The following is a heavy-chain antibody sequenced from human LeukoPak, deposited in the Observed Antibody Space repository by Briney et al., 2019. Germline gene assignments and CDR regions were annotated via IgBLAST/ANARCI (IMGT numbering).Heavy chain of an antibody. CDR1: GYSISSGYY. CDR3: ARATAAPSSYFFDH. D-gene: IGHD6-25*01. J-gene: IGHJ4*02. Sequence: SSETLSLTCTVSGYSISSGYYWGWIRLPPGKGLEWIGSIYHSGSTYYNPSLQSRVTISVDTSTNQFSLKLNSVIAADTAVYYCARATAAPSSYFFDHWGQGTLVTVSS. CDR2: IYHSGST. V-gene: IGHV4-38-2*02.